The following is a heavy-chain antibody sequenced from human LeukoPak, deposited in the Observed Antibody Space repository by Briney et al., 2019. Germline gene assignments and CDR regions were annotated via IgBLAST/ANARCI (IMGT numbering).Heavy chain of an antibody. CDR2: ISYDGSNK. CDR1: GFTFSSYA. Sequence: GGSLRLSCAASGFTFSSYAMHWVRQAPGKGLEWVAVISYDGSNKYYADSVKGRFTISRDNSKNTLYLQMNSLRAEDTAVYYCARDGRGATVSYNWFDPWGQGTLVTVSS. V-gene: IGHV3-30-3*01. D-gene: IGHD1-26*01. CDR3: ARDGRGATVSYNWFDP. J-gene: IGHJ5*02.